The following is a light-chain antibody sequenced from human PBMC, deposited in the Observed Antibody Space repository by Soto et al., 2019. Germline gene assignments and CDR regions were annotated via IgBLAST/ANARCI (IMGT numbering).Light chain of an antibody. CDR3: QQYGAWPLA. J-gene: IGKJ4*01. V-gene: IGKV3-15*01. Sequence: EIVVTQSPATLSVSPGERATLSCRASQSVGNNFAWYQQKPGQAPRLLIFATSTRATGVPARFSGSGSGTEFTLTISSLQSEDFAGYYCQQYGAWPLAFGGGAKVEIE. CDR2: ATS. CDR1: QSVGNN.